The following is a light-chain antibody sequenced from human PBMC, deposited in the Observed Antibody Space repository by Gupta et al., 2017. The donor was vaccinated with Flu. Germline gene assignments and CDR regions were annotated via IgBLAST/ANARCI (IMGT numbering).Light chain of an antibody. CDR2: EVI. V-gene: IGLV2-14*01. Sequence: QSALTQPASVSGSPGQSITISCTGSSSDVGAHDYVSWYQHHPGKAPKLLIYEVINRPFGVSSRFSGSKSGITASLTISGLQAEDEADYYCSSFTTRITYVFGSGTRVTVL. CDR3: SSFTTRITYV. J-gene: IGLJ1*01. CDR1: SSDVGAHDY.